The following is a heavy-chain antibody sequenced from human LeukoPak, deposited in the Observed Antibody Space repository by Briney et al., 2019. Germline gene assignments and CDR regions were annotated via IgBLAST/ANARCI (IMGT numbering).Heavy chain of an antibody. CDR1: GDSISTYY. V-gene: IGHV4-59*08. CDR3: ARLVYDSRGYYFDY. CDR2: IRYSGSA. D-gene: IGHD3-22*01. Sequence: SETLSPTCTVSGDSISTYYWSWIRQPPGKGLEWIGYIRYSGSANYNPSLWSRVTISIDTSKNQFSLKLSSVTAADTAVYHCARLVYDSRGYYFDYWGQGTLVTVSP. J-gene: IGHJ4*02.